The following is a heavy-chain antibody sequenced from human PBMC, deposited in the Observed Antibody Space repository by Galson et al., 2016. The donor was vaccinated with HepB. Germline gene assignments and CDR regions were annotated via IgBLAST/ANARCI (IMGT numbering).Heavy chain of an antibody. CDR1: GGSISSGDYY. D-gene: IGHD2-2*01. V-gene: IGHV4-30-4*01. Sequence: LSLTCTVSGGSISSGDYYWTWIRQPPGKGLEWIGYIYYSGSTYYNPSLKSRVSISVDASKNQFSLKVRSVTAADTAMYYCARRTDFWGQGTLVTVSS. CDR2: IYYSGST. CDR3: ARRTDF. J-gene: IGHJ4*02.